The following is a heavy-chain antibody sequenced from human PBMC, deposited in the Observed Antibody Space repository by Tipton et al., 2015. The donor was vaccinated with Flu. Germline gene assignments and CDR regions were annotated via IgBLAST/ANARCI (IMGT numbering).Heavy chain of an antibody. V-gene: IGHV3-48*03. Sequence: SLRLSCAASGFTFSSYEMNWVRQAPGKGLEWLSYISSIGTTISYADSVKGRFTISRDNAKNLLYLQMDSLRGDDTGLYYCATLTADDYWGQGDVVTVSS. CDR3: ATLTADDY. J-gene: IGHJ4*02. CDR1: GFTFSSYE. CDR2: ISSIGTTI. D-gene: IGHD7-27*01.